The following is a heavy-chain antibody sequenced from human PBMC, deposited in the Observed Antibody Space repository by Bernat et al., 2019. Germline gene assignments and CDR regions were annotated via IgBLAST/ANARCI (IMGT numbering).Heavy chain of an antibody. D-gene: IGHD6-13*01. Sequence: EVQLVESGGGLVQPGGSLRLSCAASGFTVSNNYMSWVRQAPGKGLEWVSVIYSGGSTDYADSVKDRFTISRDNSKNTLYLQMNSLRAEDTAVYYCAREDSSSWSLDSWGQGTLVTVSS. J-gene: IGHJ4*02. CDR3: AREDSSSWSLDS. CDR1: GFTVSNNY. V-gene: IGHV3-66*01. CDR2: IYSGGST.